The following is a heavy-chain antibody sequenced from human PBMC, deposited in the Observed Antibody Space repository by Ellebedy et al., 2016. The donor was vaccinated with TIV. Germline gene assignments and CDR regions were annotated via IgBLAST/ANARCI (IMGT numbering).Heavy chain of an antibody. Sequence: GESLKISXAASGFTFRRYGMHWVRQAPGKGLEWVARISSDGSRRNYADSVKDRFTISRDNSKNTLFLHMNILRTKDTAVYYCAKPADPNPGYSASWATYFDYWGQGTLVTVSS. V-gene: IGHV3-30*18. D-gene: IGHD6-13*01. CDR2: ISSDGSRR. J-gene: IGHJ4*02. CDR3: AKPADPNPGYSASWATYFDY. CDR1: GFTFRRYG.